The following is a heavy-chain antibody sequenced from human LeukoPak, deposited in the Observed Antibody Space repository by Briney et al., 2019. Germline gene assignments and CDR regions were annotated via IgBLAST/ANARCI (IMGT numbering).Heavy chain of an antibody. J-gene: IGHJ4*02. CDR1: EFTVSRNY. CDR2: IFSNGDT. V-gene: IGHV3-53*01. D-gene: IGHD5-24*01. Sequence: GGSLRLSCTASEFTVSRNYMHWVRQAPRKGLEWVSLIFSNGDTHYADSVKGRFTISRDTSKNTVSLQMNSLRVEDTAMYYCTRDQMNYWGQGTLVTVSS. CDR3: TRDQMNY.